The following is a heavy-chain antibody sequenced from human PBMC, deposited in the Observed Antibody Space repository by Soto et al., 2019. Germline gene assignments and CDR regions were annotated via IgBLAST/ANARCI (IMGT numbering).Heavy chain of an antibody. CDR2: ISYDGTNK. J-gene: IGHJ6*02. V-gene: IGHV3-30*18. CDR1: GFTFSTYG. Sequence: QVQLVESGGGEVQPGRSLTLSCAASGFTFSTYGMHWVRQTPGKGLEWVAVISYDGTNKFYSDSVKGRFTISRDNFTNTLTLQMNSLRADDTAVYSCAKDLQSYGDYDYYCYGMDVWGLGTRVTVSS. D-gene: IGHD4-17*01. CDR3: AKDLQSYGDYDYYCYGMDV.